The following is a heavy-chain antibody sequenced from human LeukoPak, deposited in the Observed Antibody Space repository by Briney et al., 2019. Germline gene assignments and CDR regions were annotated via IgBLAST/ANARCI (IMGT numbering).Heavy chain of an antibody. D-gene: IGHD3-3*01. CDR2: TYYRSKWYN. J-gene: IGHJ5*02. CDR1: GDSVSGNSAA. CDR3: ARDRMATGYFGVVFNWFDP. Sequence: SQTLSLTCAISGDSVSGNSAAWNWIRQSPSRGLEWLGRTYYRSKWYNDYAVSVKSRITINPDTSKNQFSLQLNSVTPEDTAVYYCARDRMATGYFGVVFNWFDPWGQGTLVTVSS. V-gene: IGHV6-1*01.